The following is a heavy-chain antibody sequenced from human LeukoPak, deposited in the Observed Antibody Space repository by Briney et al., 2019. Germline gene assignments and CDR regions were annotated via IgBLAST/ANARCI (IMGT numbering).Heavy chain of an antibody. V-gene: IGHV4-34*01. Sequence: SETLSLTCAVYGGSFSSYYWRRIRQPPGKGLEWIGEINHSGSTNYNPSLKSRVTISVDTSKNQFSLKLSSVTAADTAVYYCARGSGYCTNGVCSLYYFDYWGQGTLVTVSS. CDR3: ARGSGYCTNGVCSLYYFDY. D-gene: IGHD2-8*01. CDR2: INHSGST. J-gene: IGHJ4*02. CDR1: GGSFSSYY.